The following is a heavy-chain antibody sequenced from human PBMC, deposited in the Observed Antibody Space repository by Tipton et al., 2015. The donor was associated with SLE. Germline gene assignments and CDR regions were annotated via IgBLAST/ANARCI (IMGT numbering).Heavy chain of an antibody. J-gene: IGHJ4*02. V-gene: IGHV3-23*01. CDR3: AKDRSSGWWYDSSGYHAWFDY. D-gene: IGHD3-22*01. CDR1: GFTFSSYA. CDR2: ISGSGGST. Sequence: GSLRLSCAASGFTFSSYAMSWVRQAPGKGLEWVSAISGSGGSTYYADSVKGRFTISRDNSKNTLYLQMNSLRAEDTAVYYCAKDRSSGWWYDSSGYHAWFDYWGQGTLVTVSS.